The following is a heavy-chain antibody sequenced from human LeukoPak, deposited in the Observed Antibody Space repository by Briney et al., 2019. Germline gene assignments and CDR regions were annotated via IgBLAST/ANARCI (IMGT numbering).Heavy chain of an antibody. CDR1: GGSISSYY. D-gene: IGHD3-22*01. J-gene: IGHJ1*01. CDR3: ARGPRITMIVVVPPGFQH. V-gene: IGHV4-4*07. CDR2: IYTSGST. Sequence: PSETLSLTCTVSGGSISSYYWSWIRQPAGKGLEWIGRIYTSGSTNYNPSLKSRVTMSVDTSKNQFSLKLSSVTAADTAVYYCARGPRITMIVVVPPGFQHWGQGTLVTVSS.